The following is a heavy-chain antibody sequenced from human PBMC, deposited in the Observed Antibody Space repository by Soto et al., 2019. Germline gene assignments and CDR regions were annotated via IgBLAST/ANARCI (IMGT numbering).Heavy chain of an antibody. CDR2: ISYDGSNK. CDR3: AKELRGITIFGVVSYGYGMDV. CDR1: GFTFSSYG. J-gene: IGHJ6*02. Sequence: QVQLVESGGGVVQPGRSPRLSCAASGFTFSSYGMHWVRQAPGKGLEWVAVISYDGSNKYYADSVKGRFTISRDNSKNTLYLQMNSLRAEDTAVYYCAKELRGITIFGVVSYGYGMDVWGQGTTVTVSS. D-gene: IGHD3-3*01. V-gene: IGHV3-30*18.